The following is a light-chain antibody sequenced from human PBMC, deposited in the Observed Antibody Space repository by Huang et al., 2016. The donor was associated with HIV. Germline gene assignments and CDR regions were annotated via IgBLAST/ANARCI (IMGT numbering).Light chain of an antibody. J-gene: IGKJ4*01. Sequence: EIVLTQSPGTLSLSPGESATLSCRASENVSKNYLVWYHQKPGQPPRLLIYGASSRAAGIPDRCSGSGSGTDFTLTITRLEPEDFAVYYCQQYGTSPRTFGGGTRVEI. CDR1: ENVSKNY. V-gene: IGKV3-20*01. CDR3: QQYGTSPRT. CDR2: GAS.